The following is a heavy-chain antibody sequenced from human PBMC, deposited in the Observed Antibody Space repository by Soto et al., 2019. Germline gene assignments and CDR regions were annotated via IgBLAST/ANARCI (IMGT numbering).Heavy chain of an antibody. J-gene: IGHJ6*02. CDR1: SGSISSSNW. CDR2: IYHSGST. Sequence: SETLSLTCAVSSGSISSSNWWSWVRQPPGKGLEWIGEIYHSGSTNYNPSLKSRVTISVDKSKNQFSLKLSSVTAADTAVYFCAKQQGPGTPYYYAMDVWGQGTAVTVSS. D-gene: IGHD1-1*01. V-gene: IGHV4-4*02. CDR3: AKQQGPGTPYYYAMDV.